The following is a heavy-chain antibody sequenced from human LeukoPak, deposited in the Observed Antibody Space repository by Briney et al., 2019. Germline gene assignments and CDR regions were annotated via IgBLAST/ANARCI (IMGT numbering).Heavy chain of an antibody. CDR1: GFTFSSYA. V-gene: IGHV3-23*01. CDR2: ISGSGGST. J-gene: IGHJ3*02. D-gene: IGHD1-26*01. CDR3: ARDQGELTRPDAFDI. Sequence: GGSLRLSCAASGFTFSSYAMSWVRQAPGKGLEWVSAISGSGGSTYYADSVKGRFTISRDNSKNTLYLQMNSLRAEDTAVYYCARDQGELTRPDAFDIWGQGTMVTVSS.